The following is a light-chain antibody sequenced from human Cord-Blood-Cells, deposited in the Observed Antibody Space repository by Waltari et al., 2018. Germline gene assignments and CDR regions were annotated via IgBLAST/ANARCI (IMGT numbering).Light chain of an antibody. Sequence: QSALTQPPSASGSPGQSVPISCTGTSSDVGGYNFVPWYQQHPGKAPKRMIYEVSKRPSGVPDRFSGSKSGNTASLTVSGLQAEDEADYYCSSYAGSNNYVFGTGTKVTVL. V-gene: IGLV2-8*01. CDR2: EVS. CDR3: SSYAGSNNYV. J-gene: IGLJ1*01. CDR1: SSDVGGYNF.